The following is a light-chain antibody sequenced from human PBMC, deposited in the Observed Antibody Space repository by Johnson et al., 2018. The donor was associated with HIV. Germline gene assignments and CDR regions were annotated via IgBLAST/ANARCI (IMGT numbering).Light chain of an antibody. CDR1: VSNIESYF. J-gene: IGLJ1*01. V-gene: IGLV1-51*02. CDR2: EDN. CDR3: GIWDASLSPLYV. Sequence: QPVLTQPPSVSAAPGQTVNISCSGNVSNIESYFVSWYQQLPGAAPTLLIYEDNKRPSGIPDRFSGSKSGATATLGITGLQTGDEADYYCGIWDASLSPLYVFGTGTTITVV.